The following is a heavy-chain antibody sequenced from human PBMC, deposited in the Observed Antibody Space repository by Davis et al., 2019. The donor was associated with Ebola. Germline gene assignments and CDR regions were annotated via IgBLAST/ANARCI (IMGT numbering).Heavy chain of an antibody. D-gene: IGHD4/OR15-4a*01. V-gene: IGHV3-7*01. J-gene: IGHJ4*02. CDR3: ARDLSMVANRLPDY. Sequence: PGGSLRLSCAASGFTFSSYWMSWVRQAPGKGLEWVANIKQDGSEKYYVDSVKGRFTISRDNAKNSLYLQMNSLRAEDTAVYYCARDLSMVANRLPDYWGQGTLVTVSS. CDR2: IKQDGSEK. CDR1: GFTFSSYW.